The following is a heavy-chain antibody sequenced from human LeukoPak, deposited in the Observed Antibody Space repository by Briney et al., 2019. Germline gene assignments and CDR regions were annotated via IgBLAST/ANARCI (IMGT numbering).Heavy chain of an antibody. CDR1: GFTFSSYG. V-gene: IGHV3-30*02. J-gene: IGHJ4*02. D-gene: IGHD3-22*01. CDR3: AKAEHYYDSSGYYFPARRARHSHPTNFDY. Sequence: GGSLRLSCAASGFTFSSYGMHWVRQAPGKGLEWVAFIRYDGSNKYYADSVKGRFTISRDNSKNTLYLQMNSLRAEDTAVYYCAKAEHYYDSSGYYFPARRARHSHPTNFDYWGQGTLVTVSS. CDR2: IRYDGSNK.